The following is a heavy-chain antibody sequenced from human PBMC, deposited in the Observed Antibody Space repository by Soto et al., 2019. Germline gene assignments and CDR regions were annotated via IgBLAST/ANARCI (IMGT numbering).Heavy chain of an antibody. J-gene: IGHJ6*02. CDR2: INSDGSSA. CDR1: GFTFSSYW. CDR3: ASDYYYYYGMDV. Sequence: PGGSLRLSCAASGFTFSSYWMHWVRQAPGKGLVWVSCINSDGSSASYADSVKGRFTIYRDNAKNTLYVQMTSLRAEDTAVYYCASDYYYYYGMDVWGQGTTVTVSS. V-gene: IGHV3-74*01.